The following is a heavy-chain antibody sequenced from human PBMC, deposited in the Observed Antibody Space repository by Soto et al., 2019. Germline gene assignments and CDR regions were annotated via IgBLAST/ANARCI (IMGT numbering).Heavy chain of an antibody. J-gene: IGHJ4*02. D-gene: IGHD5-12*01. V-gene: IGHV3-30*18. CDR3: AKDWLDGYNYFDY. Sequence: GGSLRLSCAASGFTFSSYGMHWVRQAPGKGLEWVAVISYDGSNKYYADSVKGRFTISRDNSKNTLYLQMNSLRAEDTAVYYCAKDWLDGYNYFDYWGQGTLVTVS. CDR1: GFTFSSYG. CDR2: ISYDGSNK.